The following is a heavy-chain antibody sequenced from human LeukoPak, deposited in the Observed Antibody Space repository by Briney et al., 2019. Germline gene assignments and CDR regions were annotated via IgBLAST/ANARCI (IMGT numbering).Heavy chain of an antibody. CDR3: ARDSYDFWSGYYAISVGDY. V-gene: IGHV3-21*01. J-gene: IGHJ4*02. CDR1: GFTFSSYS. D-gene: IGHD3-3*01. Sequence: GGSPRLSCAASGFTFSSYSMNWVRQAPGKGLEWVSSISSSSSYIYYADSVKGRFTISRDNAKNSLYLQMNSLRAEDTAVYYCARDSYDFWSGYYAISVGDYWGQGTLVTVSS. CDR2: ISSSSSYI.